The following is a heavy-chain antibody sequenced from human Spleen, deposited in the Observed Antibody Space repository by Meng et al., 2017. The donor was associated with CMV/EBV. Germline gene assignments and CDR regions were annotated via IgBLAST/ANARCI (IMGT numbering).Heavy chain of an antibody. CDR2: ISWDSGSI. D-gene: IGHD1-7*01. V-gene: IGHV3-9*01. CDR3: AKDINGGGTTGLLHTFDI. CDR1: GFTFDDYA. J-gene: IGHJ3*02. Sequence: SLKISCATSGFTFDDYAMHWVRQAPGKGLEWVSGISWDSGSIGYRDSVRGRFTISRDNAKNSLFLQMNSLRPEDTALYYCAKDINGGGTTGLLHTFDIWGHGTMVTVSS.